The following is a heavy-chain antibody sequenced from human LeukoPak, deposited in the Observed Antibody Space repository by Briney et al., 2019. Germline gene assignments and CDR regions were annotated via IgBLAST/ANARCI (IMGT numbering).Heavy chain of an antibody. J-gene: IGHJ4*02. Sequence: GGSLRLSCAASGFTFSSYSMNWVRQAPGKGLEWVSSISSSRYIYYADSVKGRFTISRDNAKNSLYLQMNSLRAEDTALYYCARDYSSSSLDYWGQGTLVTVSS. CDR2: ISSSRYI. CDR1: GFTFSSYS. CDR3: ARDYSSSSLDY. V-gene: IGHV3-21*01. D-gene: IGHD6-6*01.